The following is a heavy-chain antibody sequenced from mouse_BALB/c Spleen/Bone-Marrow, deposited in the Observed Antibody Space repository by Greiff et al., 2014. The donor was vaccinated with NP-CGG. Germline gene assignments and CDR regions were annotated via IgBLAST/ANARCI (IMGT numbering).Heavy chain of an antibody. J-gene: IGHJ2*01. V-gene: IGHV1S81*02. CDR2: INPSNGRT. Sequence: QVQLKESGAKLVKPGASVKLSCKASGYTFTSYWMHWVKQRPGQGLEWIGEINPSNGRTNYNEKFKSKATLTVDKSSSTAYMQLSSLTSEDSAVYYCARCYYGNYFDYWGQGTTLTVSS. D-gene: IGHD2-1*01. CDR1: GYTFTSYW. CDR3: ARCYYGNYFDY.